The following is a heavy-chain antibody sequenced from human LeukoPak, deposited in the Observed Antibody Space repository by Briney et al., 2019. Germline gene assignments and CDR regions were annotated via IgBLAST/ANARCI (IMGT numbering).Heavy chain of an antibody. CDR3: ATGDYGGIYFDF. D-gene: IGHD4-23*01. CDR2: FTPEHGET. V-gene: IGHV1-24*01. CDR1: GYSLSEIS. Sequence: GASVKVSCKVSGYSLSEISVHWGRQTPGIGVEWMGGFTPEHGETTYAQNFHGRVTMTEDTTTGTAYMELSSLRSDDTAMYYCATGDYGGIYFDFWGRGTLVTVSP. J-gene: IGHJ4*02.